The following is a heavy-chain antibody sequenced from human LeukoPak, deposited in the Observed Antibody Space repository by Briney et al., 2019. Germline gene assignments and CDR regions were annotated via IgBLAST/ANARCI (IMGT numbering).Heavy chain of an antibody. J-gene: IGHJ4*02. D-gene: IGHD1-26*01. CDR2: INPNSGDT. CDR1: GYTFSGYY. CDR3: ARNSIVGATTGFDY. Sequence: ASVKVSCKASGYTFSGYYMHWVRQAPGQGLEWMGWINPNSGDTNYAQKFQGRVTMTRDTSISTAYMELSRLRSDDTAVYYCARNSIVGATTGFDYRGQGTLVTVSS. V-gene: IGHV1-2*02.